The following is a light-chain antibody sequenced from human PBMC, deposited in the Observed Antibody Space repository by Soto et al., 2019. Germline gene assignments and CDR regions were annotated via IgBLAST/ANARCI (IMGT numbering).Light chain of an antibody. CDR1: QSISSR. CDR3: QHYNSYSEA. J-gene: IGKJ1*01. Sequence: DIQMTQSPSTLSASVGDRVTITCRASQSISSRLAWYQQKPGKAPKLLIYDGSSLESGVPSRFSGSGSGTEFTLTISSLQPDDFATYYCQHYNSYSEAFGQGTKVDI. V-gene: IGKV1-5*01. CDR2: DGS.